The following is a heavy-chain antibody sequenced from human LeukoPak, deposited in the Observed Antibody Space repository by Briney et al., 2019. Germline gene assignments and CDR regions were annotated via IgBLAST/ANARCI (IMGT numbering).Heavy chain of an antibody. Sequence: KPGGSLRLSCAASGFTFSDHYMDWIRQAPGKGLEWVSSISSSSSYIYYADSVKGRFTISRDNAKNSLYLQMNSLRAEDTAVYYCVTTYDILTGARAGIWGQGTMVTVSS. D-gene: IGHD3-9*01. J-gene: IGHJ3*02. CDR3: VTTYDILTGARAGI. CDR1: GFTFSDHY. V-gene: IGHV3-11*06. CDR2: ISSSSSYI.